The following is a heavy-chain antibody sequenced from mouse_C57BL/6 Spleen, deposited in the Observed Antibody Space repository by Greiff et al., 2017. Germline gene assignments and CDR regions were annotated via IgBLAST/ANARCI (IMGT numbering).Heavy chain of an antibody. D-gene: IGHD4-1*02. J-gene: IGHJ2*01. V-gene: IGHV5-17*01. CDR2: ISSGSSTI. CDR1: GFTFSDYG. Sequence: VQLKESGGGLVKPGGSLKLSCAASGFTFSDYGMHWVRQAPEKGLEWVAYISSGSSTIYYADTVKGRFTISRDNAKNNLFLQMTSLRSEDTAMYYCARQSTGTRSFDYWGQGTTLTVSS. CDR3: ARQSTGTRSFDY.